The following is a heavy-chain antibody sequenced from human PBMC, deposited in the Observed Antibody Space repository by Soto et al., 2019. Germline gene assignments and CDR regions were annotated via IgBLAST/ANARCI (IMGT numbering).Heavy chain of an antibody. Sequence: EVQLLESGGGLVQPGGSLRLSCAASGFTFSSYAMSWVRQAPGKGLEWVSAISGSGGSTYYADSVKGRFTISRDNSKNTLYLQMNSLRAEDTAVYYCAKDPLIGSGSLDYCDYWGQGTLVTVSS. V-gene: IGHV3-23*01. D-gene: IGHD1-26*01. CDR1: GFTFSSYA. CDR2: ISGSGGST. J-gene: IGHJ4*02. CDR3: AKDPLIGSGSLDYCDY.